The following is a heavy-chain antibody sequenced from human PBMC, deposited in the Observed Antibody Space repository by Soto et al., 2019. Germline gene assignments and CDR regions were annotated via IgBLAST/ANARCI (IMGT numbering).Heavy chain of an antibody. CDR2: ISGSGGST. CDR3: AKDESSPLTSPQEHYFDY. D-gene: IGHD6-13*01. CDR1: GFTFSSYA. V-gene: IGHV3-23*01. J-gene: IGHJ4*02. Sequence: PGGSLRLSCAASGFTFSSYAMSWVRQAPGKGLEWVSAISGSGGSTYYADSVKGRFTISRDNSKNTLYLQMNSLRAEDTAVYYYAKDESSPLTSPQEHYFDYWGQGTLVTVSS.